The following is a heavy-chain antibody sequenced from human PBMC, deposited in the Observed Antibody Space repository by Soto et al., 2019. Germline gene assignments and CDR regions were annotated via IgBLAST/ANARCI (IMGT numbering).Heavy chain of an antibody. D-gene: IGHD6-19*01. CDR3: AGVQWRADYFDY. Sequence: AASVKVSCKASGLTFTSYSFIWVRQAPGQGLEWMGWISGYNGNANYAQKLQGRVTMTTDTSTSTAYMELRSLRSDDTAVYYCAGVQWRADYFDYWGQGTLVTVSS. V-gene: IGHV1-18*01. J-gene: IGHJ4*02. CDR2: ISGYNGNA. CDR1: GLTFTSYS.